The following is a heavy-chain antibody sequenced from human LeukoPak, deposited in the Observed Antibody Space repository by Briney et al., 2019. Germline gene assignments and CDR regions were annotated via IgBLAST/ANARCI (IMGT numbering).Heavy chain of an antibody. CDR3: ARGPVPRYYYYGMDV. V-gene: IGHV1-69*13. J-gene: IGHJ6*02. CDR1: GGTFSSYA. Sequence: SVNVSCTASGGTFSSYAISWVRQAPGQGLEWMGGIIPIFGTANYAQKFQGRVTITADESTSTAYMELSSLRSEDTAVYYCARGPVPRYYYYGMDVWGQGTTVTVSS. CDR2: IIPIFGTA.